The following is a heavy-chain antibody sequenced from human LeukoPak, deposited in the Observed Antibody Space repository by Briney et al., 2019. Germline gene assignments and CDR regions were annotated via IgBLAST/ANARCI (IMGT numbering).Heavy chain of an antibody. J-gene: IGHJ4*02. Sequence: PGGSLRLPCAASGFTFSSYAMSWVRQAPGTGLEWVSAISGSGGSTYYADSVKGRFTISRDNSKNTLYLQMNSLRAEDTAVYYCAKLTEAVAGPFAYWGQGTLVTVSS. D-gene: IGHD6-19*01. CDR2: ISGSGGST. CDR3: AKLTEAVAGPFAY. V-gene: IGHV3-23*01. CDR1: GFTFSSYA.